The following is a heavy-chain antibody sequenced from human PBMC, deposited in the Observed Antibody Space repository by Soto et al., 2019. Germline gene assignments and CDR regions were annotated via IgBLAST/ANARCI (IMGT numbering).Heavy chain of an antibody. J-gene: IGHJ5*02. CDR2: ISSSSSTI. Sequence: EVQLVESGGGLVQPGGSLRLSCAASGFIFSSYSMNWVRQAPGKGLEWVSYISSSSSTIYYADSVKGRFTISRDNAKNSLYLQMNSLRAEDTAVYYCARGAYLNWFDPWGQGTLVTVSS. CDR3: ARGAYLNWFDP. CDR1: GFIFSSYS. V-gene: IGHV3-48*01.